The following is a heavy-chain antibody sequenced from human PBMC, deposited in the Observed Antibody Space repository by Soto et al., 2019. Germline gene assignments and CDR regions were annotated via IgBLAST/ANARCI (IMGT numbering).Heavy chain of an antibody. CDR3: ARDGVVPAANYYSMDV. J-gene: IGHJ6*02. D-gene: IGHD2-2*01. V-gene: IGHV1-2*02. CDR2: INPNSGGT. CDR1: GYTFTGYD. Sequence: ASVKVSCKASGYTFTGYDMHWVRQAPGQGLEWMGWINPNSGGTNYAQKFQGRVTMTRDTSISTAYMELSRLRSDDTAVYYCARDGVVPAANYYSMDVWGQGTTVTVSS.